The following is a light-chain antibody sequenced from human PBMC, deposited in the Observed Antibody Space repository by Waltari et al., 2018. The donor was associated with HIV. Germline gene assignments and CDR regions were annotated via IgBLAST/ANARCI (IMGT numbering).Light chain of an antibody. CDR3: QQYNNWLIT. CDR2: GAS. V-gene: IGKV3-15*01. J-gene: IGKJ5*01. CDR1: QRVSSN. Sequence: EIVMTQSPATLSVSPGERATLSCRASQRVSSNLPWYQQKPGQAPRLLIYGASTRATGIPARFSGSGSGTEVTLTISSLQSEDFAVYYCQQYNNWLITFGQGTRLEIK.